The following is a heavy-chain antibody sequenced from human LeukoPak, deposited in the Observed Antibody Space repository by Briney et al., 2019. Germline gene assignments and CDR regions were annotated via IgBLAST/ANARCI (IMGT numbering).Heavy chain of an antibody. Sequence: SETLSLTCTVSGDSISSGNYYWSWIRQPAGKGLEWIGRFYTSGTTNYNPSLKSRVTMSVDTSRNQLSLELSSVTAADTAVYYCARAAGHCNTTTCYPEYFQHWGQGTLVTVSS. D-gene: IGHD2-2*01. CDR3: ARAAGHCNTTTCYPEYFQH. CDR2: FYTSGTT. V-gene: IGHV4-61*02. CDR1: GDSISSGNYY. J-gene: IGHJ1*01.